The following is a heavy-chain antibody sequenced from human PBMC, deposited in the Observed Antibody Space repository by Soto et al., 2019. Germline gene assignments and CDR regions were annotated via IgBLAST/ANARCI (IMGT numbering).Heavy chain of an antibody. Sequence: GGSLRLSCAASGFTFSSYGMHWVRQAPGKGLEWVAVIWYDGGNKYYADSVKGRFTISRDNSKNTLYLQMNSLRAEDTAVYYCAREKSPYSSSDYWGQGTLVTVS. CDR1: GFTFSSYG. J-gene: IGHJ4*02. CDR2: IWYDGGNK. V-gene: IGHV3-33*01. D-gene: IGHD6-6*01. CDR3: AREKSPYSSSDY.